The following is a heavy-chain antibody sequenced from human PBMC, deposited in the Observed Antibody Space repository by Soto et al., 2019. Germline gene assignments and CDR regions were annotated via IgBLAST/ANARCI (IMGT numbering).Heavy chain of an antibody. CDR3: ARDQDMGYYYGMDV. Sequence: GGSLRLSCAASGFTFSSYAMHWVRQAPGKGLEWVAVISYDGSNKYYADSVKGRFTISRDNSKNTLYLQMNSLRAEDTAVYYCARDQDMGYYYGMDVWGQGTTVTVSS. J-gene: IGHJ6*02. CDR2: ISYDGSNK. D-gene: IGHD2-15*01. V-gene: IGHV3-30-3*01. CDR1: GFTFSSYA.